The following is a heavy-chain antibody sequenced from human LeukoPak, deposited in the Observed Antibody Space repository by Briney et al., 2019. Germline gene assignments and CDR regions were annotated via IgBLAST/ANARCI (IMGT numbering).Heavy chain of an antibody. D-gene: IGHD3-9*01. J-gene: IGHJ5*02. Sequence: GGSLRLSCAASGFTFSDYYMSWIRQAPGKGLEWVSYISSSGSTIYYADSVKGRFTISRDNAKNSLYLQMNSLRAEDTAVYYCARERTPLRYFDWNGNWFDPWGQGTLVTVSS. CDR3: ARERTPLRYFDWNGNWFDP. V-gene: IGHV3-11*01. CDR2: ISSSGSTI. CDR1: GFTFSDYY.